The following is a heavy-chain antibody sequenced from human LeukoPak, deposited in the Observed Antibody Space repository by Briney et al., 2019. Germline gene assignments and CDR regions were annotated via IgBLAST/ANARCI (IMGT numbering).Heavy chain of an antibody. J-gene: IGHJ4*02. Sequence: GGSLGLSCAASGFTFSSYEMNWVRQAPGKGLEWVSYISSSGSTIYYADSVKGRFTISRDNAKNSLYLQMNSLRAEDTAVYYCARGPTYYYDSSGYSNAYYWGQGTLVTVSS. V-gene: IGHV3-48*03. D-gene: IGHD3-22*01. CDR1: GFTFSSYE. CDR2: ISSSGSTI. CDR3: ARGPTYYYDSSGYSNAYY.